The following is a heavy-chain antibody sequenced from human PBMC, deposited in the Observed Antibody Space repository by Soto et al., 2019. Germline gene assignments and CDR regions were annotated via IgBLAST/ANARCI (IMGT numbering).Heavy chain of an antibody. V-gene: IGHV5-51*01. Sequence: PGESLKISCKGSGYSFTSYWIGWVRQMPGKGLEWMGIIYPGDSDTRYSPSFQGQVTISADKSISTAYLQWSSLKASDTAMYYCARSNDYGGYFLSSRYYYGMDVWGQGTTVTVSS. CDR2: IYPGDSDT. J-gene: IGHJ6*02. CDR1: GYSFTSYW. D-gene: IGHD4-17*01. CDR3: ARSNDYGGYFLSSRYYYGMDV.